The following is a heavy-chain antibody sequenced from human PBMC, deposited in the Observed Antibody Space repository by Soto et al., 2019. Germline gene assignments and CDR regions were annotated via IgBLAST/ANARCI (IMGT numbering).Heavy chain of an antibody. V-gene: IGHV3-21*01. D-gene: IGHD3-10*01. CDR1: GFNFGSYG. CDR3: ARVGNIKVGGIKNYYFDS. CDR2: ISAVSTYI. J-gene: IGHJ4*02. Sequence: PGGSLRLSCVASGFNFGSYGMYWVRQAPGKRLEWVSSISAVSTYIYYGDSVKGRFTISRDNAKNSMFLQMDSLTVEDTAVYYYARVGNIKVGGIKNYYFDSWGQGIPVTVSS.